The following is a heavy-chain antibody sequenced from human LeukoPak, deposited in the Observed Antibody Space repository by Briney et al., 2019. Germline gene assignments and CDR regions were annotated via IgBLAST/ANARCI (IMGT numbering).Heavy chain of an antibody. CDR2: IYPGDSDT. J-gene: IGHJ4*02. D-gene: IGHD6-19*01. Sequence: GESLKISCKGSGYSFTSYWIGWVRQMPGKGLEWMGIIYPGDSDTRYSPSFQGQVTISADKSISTAYLQWSSLKASDTAMYYCATLDRSSGWLHYFDYWGQGTLVTVSS. CDR3: ATLDRSSGWLHYFDY. V-gene: IGHV5-51*01. CDR1: GYSFTSYW.